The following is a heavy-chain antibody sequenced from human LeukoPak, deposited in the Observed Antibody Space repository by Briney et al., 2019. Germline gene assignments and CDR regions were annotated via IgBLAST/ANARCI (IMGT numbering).Heavy chain of an antibody. J-gene: IGHJ4*02. CDR1: GFTFSNYA. Sequence: GGSLRLSCAASGFTFSNYAMTWVRQAPGKGLEWVSAISGSGGSTYYADSVKGRFTISRDNSKNTLYLQMNSLRAEDTAVYYCPVGFPLFDYWGQGTLVTVSS. CDR3: PVGFPLFDY. CDR2: ISGSGGST. V-gene: IGHV3-23*01. D-gene: IGHD3-10*01.